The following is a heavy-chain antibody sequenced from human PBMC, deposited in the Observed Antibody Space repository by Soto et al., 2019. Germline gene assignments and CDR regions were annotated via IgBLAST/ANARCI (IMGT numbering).Heavy chain of an antibody. Sequence: SQTLSLTCAISGDSVSGNSAAWNWTRQSPSRGLEWLGRTYYRSKWYNDYAVSVKSRITINPDTSKNQFSLQLNSVTPEDTAVYYCAREQPYIGGGSYYYYGMDVWGQGTTVTVSS. CDR3: AREQPYIGGGSYYYYGMDV. J-gene: IGHJ6*02. CDR2: TYYRSKWYN. CDR1: GDSVSGNSAA. D-gene: IGHD5-12*01. V-gene: IGHV6-1*01.